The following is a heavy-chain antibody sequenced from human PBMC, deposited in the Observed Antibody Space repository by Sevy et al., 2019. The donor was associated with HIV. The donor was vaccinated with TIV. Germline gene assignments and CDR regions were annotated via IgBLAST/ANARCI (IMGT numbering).Heavy chain of an antibody. J-gene: IGHJ4*02. CDR3: ARVFSGSAPGFDY. V-gene: IGHV3-7*01. D-gene: IGHD6-19*01. Sequence: GGSLRLSCASSGITFSESLMSWVRQAPGKGLEWVASIKQDGSQKYSVDSAKGRFSISRDNVKNSLYLQMNSLRGDDTALYYCARVFSGSAPGFDYWGQGTLVTVSS. CDR1: GITFSESL. CDR2: IKQDGSQK.